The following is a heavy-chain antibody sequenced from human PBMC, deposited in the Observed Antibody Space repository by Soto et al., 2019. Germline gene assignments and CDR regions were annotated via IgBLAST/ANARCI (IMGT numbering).Heavy chain of an antibody. Sequence: EVQLVESGGGLVKPGGSLRLSCAASGFTFSSYSMNWVRQAPGKGLEWVSSISSSSSYIYYADSVKGRLPTSRDNAKNSLYLQMNSLRAEETAVYYCARTRYCSSTSCYGAFDIWGQGTMVTVSS. CDR3: ARTRYCSSTSCYGAFDI. CDR2: ISSSSSYI. V-gene: IGHV3-21*01. D-gene: IGHD2-2*01. J-gene: IGHJ3*02. CDR1: GFTFSSYS.